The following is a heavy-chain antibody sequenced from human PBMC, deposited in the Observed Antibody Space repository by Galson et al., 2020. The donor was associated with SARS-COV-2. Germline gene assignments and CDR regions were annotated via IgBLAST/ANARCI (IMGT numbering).Heavy chain of an antibody. J-gene: IGHJ4*02. CDR2: ISYDGSNK. CDR3: ARELGGSYSLDY. V-gene: IGHV3-30*03. CDR1: GFTFSSYG. D-gene: IGHD1-26*01. Sequence: GESLKISCAASGFTFSSYGMHWVRQAPGKGLEWVAVISYDGSNKYYADPVKGRFTISRDNSKNTLYPQMNSLGAEDTAVYYCARELGGSYSLDYWGQGTLVTVSS.